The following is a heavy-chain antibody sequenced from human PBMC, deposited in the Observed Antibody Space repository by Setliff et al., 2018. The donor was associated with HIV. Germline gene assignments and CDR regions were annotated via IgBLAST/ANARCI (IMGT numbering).Heavy chain of an antibody. Sequence: ASVKVSCKASGYSFTDYYIHWVRQAPGQGLEWMGWINPKSDGTNYAQKFQGWITMTRDTSISTAYMELSRLRSDDTAVYYCARGMDYYDTSGYYQYYLDYWGQGTLVTVSS. J-gene: IGHJ4*02. V-gene: IGHV1-2*04. D-gene: IGHD3-22*01. CDR2: INPKSDGT. CDR3: ARGMDYYDTSGYYQYYLDY. CDR1: GYSFTDYY.